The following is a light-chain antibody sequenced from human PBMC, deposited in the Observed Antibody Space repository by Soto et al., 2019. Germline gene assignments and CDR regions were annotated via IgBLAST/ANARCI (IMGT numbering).Light chain of an antibody. Sequence: DLVLTQSPDSLSVSLGERATINCKSSQSVLYSPNNKNCIAWYQQKPGQPPKLLVHWTSTRKSGVPDRFSGSGSGTDFTLTISSLQAEDVAVYYCQQYLSTPLTFGGGTKVDIK. CDR2: WTS. CDR1: QSVLYSPNNKNC. CDR3: QQYLSTPLT. J-gene: IGKJ4*01. V-gene: IGKV4-1*01.